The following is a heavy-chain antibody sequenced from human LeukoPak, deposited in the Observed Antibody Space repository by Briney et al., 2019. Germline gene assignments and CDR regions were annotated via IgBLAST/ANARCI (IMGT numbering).Heavy chain of an antibody. V-gene: IGHV3-43*02. J-gene: IGHJ4*02. Sequence: PGGSLRLSCAASGFTFADYAMDWVRQAPGKGLEWVFLISGDGGSTYYADSVKGRFTITRDKSKNSLYLQMNRPRTEDTALYYCAKDINWNYAWDYWGQGTLVTVSS. CDR1: GFTFADYA. CDR3: AKDINWNYAWDY. D-gene: IGHD1-7*01. CDR2: ISGDGGST.